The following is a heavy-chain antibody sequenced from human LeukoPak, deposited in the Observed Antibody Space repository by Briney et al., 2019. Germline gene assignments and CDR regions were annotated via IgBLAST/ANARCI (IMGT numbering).Heavy chain of an antibody. CDR2: IYYSGST. J-gene: IGHJ4*02. Sequence: SQTLSLTCTVSGGSISSGGYYWSWIRQPPGKGLEWIGYIYYSGSTNYNPSLKSRVTISVDTSKNQFSLKLSSVTAADTAVYYCATWRTAKTGFDYWGQGTLVTVSS. D-gene: IGHD1-1*01. V-gene: IGHV4-61*08. CDR1: GGSISSGGYY. CDR3: ATWRTAKTGFDY.